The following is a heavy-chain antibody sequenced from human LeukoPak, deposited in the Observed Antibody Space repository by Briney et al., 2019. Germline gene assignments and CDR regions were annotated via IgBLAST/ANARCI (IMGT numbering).Heavy chain of an antibody. D-gene: IGHD4/OR15-4a*01. CDR1: GFTVSSNS. J-gene: IGHJ4*02. V-gene: IGHV3-53*01. CDR3: ARRAGAYSHPYDY. Sequence: GGSLRLSCTVSGFTVSSNSMSWVRQAPGKGLEWVSFIYSDNTHYSYSVKGRVTISRDKSKNTLYLQMNSLRAEDTAVYYCARRAGAYSHPYDYWGQGTLVTVSS. CDR2: IYSDNT.